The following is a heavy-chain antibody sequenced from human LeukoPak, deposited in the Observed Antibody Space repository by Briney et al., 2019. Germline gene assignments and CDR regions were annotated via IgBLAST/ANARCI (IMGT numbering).Heavy chain of an antibody. CDR1: GFTFSSYG. CDR2: ISYDGSNK. D-gene: IGHD2-2*01. V-gene: IGHV3-30*03. CDR3: ATKGAYCSSTSCHNWFDP. Sequence: GGSLRLSCAASGFTFSSYGMHWVRQAPGKGLEWVAVISYDGSNKYYADSVKGRFTISRDNSNNTLYLQMNSLRAEDTAVYYCATKGAYCSSTSCHNWFDPWGQGTLVTVSS. J-gene: IGHJ5*02.